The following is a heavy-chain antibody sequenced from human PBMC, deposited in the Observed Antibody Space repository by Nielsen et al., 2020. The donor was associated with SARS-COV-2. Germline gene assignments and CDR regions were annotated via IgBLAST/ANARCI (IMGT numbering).Heavy chain of an antibody. CDR3: ARDAAYSRFDY. Sequence: GESLKISCAASGFTFSSYWMSWVRQAPGKGLEWVANINEDGSVVNYVDSVKGRFTISRDNAGKSLYLQMNSLRAEDTAVYYCARDAAYSRFDYWGQGTLVTVSS. V-gene: IGHV3-7*05. D-gene: IGHD4-11*01. CDR1: GFTFSSYW. CDR2: INEDGSVV. J-gene: IGHJ4*02.